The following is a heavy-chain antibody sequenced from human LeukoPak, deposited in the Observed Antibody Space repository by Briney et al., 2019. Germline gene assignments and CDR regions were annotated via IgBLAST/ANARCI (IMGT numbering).Heavy chain of an antibody. D-gene: IGHD1-26*01. CDR3: ARVLGSGSHPFYFDY. V-gene: IGHV4-59*01. CDR2: IYYSGST. J-gene: IGHJ4*02. Sequence: TSETLSLTCTVSGGSISSYYWSWIRQPPGKGLEWIGYIYYSGSTNYNPSLKSRVTISVDTSKNQFSLKLSSVTAADTAVYYCARVLGSGSHPFYFDYWGQGTLVTVSS. CDR1: GGSISSYY.